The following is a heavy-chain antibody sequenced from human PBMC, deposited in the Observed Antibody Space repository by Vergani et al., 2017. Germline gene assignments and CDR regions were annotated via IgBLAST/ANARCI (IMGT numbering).Heavy chain of an antibody. CDR3: AREGYYDSSGYYYVYYGMDV. D-gene: IGHD3-22*01. CDR2: ISSSSSYI. J-gene: IGHJ6*02. V-gene: IGHV3-21*01. CDR1: GFTFSSYS. Sequence: EVQLVESGGGLVKPGGSLRLSCAASGFTFSSYSMNWVRQAPGKGLEWVSSISSSSSYIYYADSVKGRFTISRDNAKNSLYLQMNSLRAEDTAVYYCAREGYYDSSGYYYVYYGMDVWGQGTTVTVSS.